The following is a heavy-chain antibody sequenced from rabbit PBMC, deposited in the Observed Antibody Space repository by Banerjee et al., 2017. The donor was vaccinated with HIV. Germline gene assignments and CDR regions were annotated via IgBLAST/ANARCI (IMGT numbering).Heavy chain of an antibody. V-gene: IGHV1S40*01. CDR3: ARGPYGDGWYVNL. D-gene: IGHD2-1*01. J-gene: IGHJ4*01. CDR2: IYTESEST. CDR1: GIDFSNNYY. Sequence: QSLEKSGGDLVKPGASLTLTCTASGIDFSNNYYMCWVRQAPGKGLEWIACIYTESESTYAASWAKGRFTISKASSTTVTLQMTSLTAADTATYFCARGPYGDGWYVNLWGPGTLVTV.